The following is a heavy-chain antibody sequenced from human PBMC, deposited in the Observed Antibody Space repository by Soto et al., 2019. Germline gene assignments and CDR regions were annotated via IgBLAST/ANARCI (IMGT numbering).Heavy chain of an antibody. D-gene: IGHD1-1*01. CDR1: GASISGFY. Sequence: SETLSLTCTVSGASISGFYWSWIRKSAGKGLEWIGRIYATGTTDYNPSLKSRGMMSVDTSKKQFSPKLRSVTAADTAVYYCVRDGTKTLRDWFDPWGQGISVTVSS. CDR3: VRDGTKTLRDWFDP. J-gene: IGHJ5*02. CDR2: IYATGTT. V-gene: IGHV4-4*07.